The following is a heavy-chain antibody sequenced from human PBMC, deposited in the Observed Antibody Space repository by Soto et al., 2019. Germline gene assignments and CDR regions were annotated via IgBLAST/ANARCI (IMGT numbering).Heavy chain of an antibody. CDR2: IYYSGST. Sequence: SETLSLTCTVSGGSISSGGYYWSWIRQHPGKGLEWIGYIYYSGSTYYNPSLKSRVTISVDTSENQFSLKLSSVTAADTAVYYCARNKRGYYDSSGYYTAPFDYWGQGTLVTVSS. J-gene: IGHJ4*02. CDR3: ARNKRGYYDSSGYYTAPFDY. CDR1: GGSISSGGYY. V-gene: IGHV4-31*03. D-gene: IGHD3-22*01.